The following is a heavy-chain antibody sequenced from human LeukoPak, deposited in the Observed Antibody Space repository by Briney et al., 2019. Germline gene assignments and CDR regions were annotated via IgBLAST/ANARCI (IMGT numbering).Heavy chain of an antibody. D-gene: IGHD1-26*01. J-gene: IGHJ4*02. Sequence: SETLSLTCTVSGGSISSSSYYWGWIRQPPGKGLEWIGSIYYSGSTYYIPSLKSRVTISVDTSKNQFSLKLSSVTAADTAVYYCARQGWELYYFDYWGQGTLVTVSS. CDR2: IYYSGST. V-gene: IGHV4-39*01. CDR3: ARQGWELYYFDY. CDR1: GGSISSSSYY.